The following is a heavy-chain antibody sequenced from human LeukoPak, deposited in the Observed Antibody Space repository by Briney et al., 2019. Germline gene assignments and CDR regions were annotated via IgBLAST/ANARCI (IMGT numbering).Heavy chain of an antibody. D-gene: IGHD6-13*01. CDR1: GFTFSGYA. V-gene: IGHV3-23*01. J-gene: IGHJ4*02. Sequence: TGGSLRLSCAASGFTFSGYAMSWVRLAPGEGLEWVSAITAGGDSTYYAESVKGRFTISRENLKNMVFLQMSTLRAEDTAIYYCAKSHASIWNVYDYWGQGTLVTVSS. CDR2: ITAGGDST. CDR3: AKSHASIWNVYDY.